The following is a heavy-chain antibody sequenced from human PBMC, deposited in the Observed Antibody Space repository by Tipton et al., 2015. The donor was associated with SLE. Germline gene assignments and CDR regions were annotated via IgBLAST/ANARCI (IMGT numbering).Heavy chain of an antibody. CDR2: INDNGST. CDR1: DVSFSGYY. Sequence: TLSLTCGVYDVSFSGYYWSWIRQPPGKGLEWSGEINDNGSTHDNPSLKSRVTISLDTSKNQFSLRLSYLTAADTAVYYCARGLSGYISSWFYYCYGMDVRGQGITVPGPS. J-gene: IGHJ6*01. D-gene: IGHD6-13*01. V-gene: IGHV4-34*01. CDR3: ARGLSGYISSWFYYCYGMDV.